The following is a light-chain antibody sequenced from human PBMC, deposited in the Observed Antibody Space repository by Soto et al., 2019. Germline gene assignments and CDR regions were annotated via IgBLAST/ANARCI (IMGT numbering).Light chain of an antibody. CDR3: QQYYSYPSG. Sequence: AIRMTQSPSSLSASTGDRVTITCRASQGISSYLAWYQQKPGKAPKLLIYAASTLQSGVPSRFSGSGSGTDFTLTISCLQSEDFATYYCQQYYSYPSGFGQGTKLEIK. V-gene: IGKV1-8*01. CDR1: QGISSY. CDR2: AAS. J-gene: IGKJ2*03.